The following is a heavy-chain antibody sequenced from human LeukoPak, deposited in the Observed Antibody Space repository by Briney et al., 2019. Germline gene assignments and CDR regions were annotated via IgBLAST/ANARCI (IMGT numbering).Heavy chain of an antibody. D-gene: IGHD3-10*01. V-gene: IGHV3-7*01. Sequence: GGSLRLSCAASGFMLSTYWMTWVRQAPGKGLEWVANIKQDGNEKNYVDSVKGRFTISRDNAKSSLYLQMNSLRAEDTAVYYCARGMNYGSGSFWCFDPWGQGNLVTVSS. J-gene: IGHJ5*02. CDR2: IKQDGNEK. CDR1: GFMLSTYW. CDR3: ARGMNYGSGSFWCFDP.